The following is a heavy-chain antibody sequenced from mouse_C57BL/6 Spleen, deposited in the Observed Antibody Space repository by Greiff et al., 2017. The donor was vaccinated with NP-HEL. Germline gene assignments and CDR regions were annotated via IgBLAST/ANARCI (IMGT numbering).Heavy chain of an antibody. CDR1: DYAFSSYW. CDR2: IYPGDGDT. V-gene: IGHV1-80*01. Sequence: LVESGAELVKPGASVKISCKASDYAFSSYWMNWVKQRPGKGLEWIGQIYPGDGDTNYNGKFKGKATLTADKSSSTAYMQLSSLTSEDSAVYFCARSDYGNYFDYWGQGTTLTVSS. CDR3: ARSDYGNYFDY. J-gene: IGHJ2*01. D-gene: IGHD2-1*01.